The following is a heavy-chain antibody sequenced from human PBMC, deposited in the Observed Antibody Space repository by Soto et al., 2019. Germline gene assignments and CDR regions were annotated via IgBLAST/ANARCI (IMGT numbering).Heavy chain of an antibody. Sequence: ASVNVSCKSSGYTFTRYYINWVRQATGQGLEWMGWMNPNSGNTGYAQKFQGRVTMTRNTSISTAYMELSSLRSEDTAVYYCARARSRRSAVWFDPWGQGTLVTVSS. V-gene: IGHV1-8*01. CDR1: GYTFTRYY. J-gene: IGHJ5*02. CDR2: MNPNSGNT. D-gene: IGHD6-19*01. CDR3: ARARSRRSAVWFDP.